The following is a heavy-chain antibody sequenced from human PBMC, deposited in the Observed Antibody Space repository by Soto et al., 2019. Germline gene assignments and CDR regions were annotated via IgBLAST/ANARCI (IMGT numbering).Heavy chain of an antibody. CDR1: GYTFTSYD. V-gene: IGHV1-8*01. CDR2: MNPNSGNT. CDR3: ARTTGTTLSPYNWFDP. J-gene: IGHJ5*02. D-gene: IGHD1-7*01. Sequence: ASVKVSCKASGYTFTSYDINWVRQATGQGLEWMGWMNPNSGNTGYAQKFQGRVTMTRNTSISTAYMELSSLRSEDTAVYYCARTTGTTLSPYNWFDPWGQGTLVTVSS.